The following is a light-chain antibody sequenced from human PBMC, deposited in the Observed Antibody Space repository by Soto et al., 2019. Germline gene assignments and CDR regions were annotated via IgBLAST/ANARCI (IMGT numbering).Light chain of an antibody. J-gene: IGKJ2*01. V-gene: IGKV3-15*01. CDR3: LQYSTWPPRYT. CDR1: QSVSSY. CDR2: RAS. Sequence: EIVMTQSPATLSVSPGGRATLSCRASQSVSSYLAWYQQRPGQPPRLLIYRASTRATNIPARFSGSGSGTEFSLTISSLQSEDFAVYYCLQYSTWPPRYTFGQGTQLEI.